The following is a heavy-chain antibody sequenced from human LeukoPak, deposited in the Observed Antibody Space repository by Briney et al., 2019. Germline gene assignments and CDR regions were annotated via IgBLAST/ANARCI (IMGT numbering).Heavy chain of an antibody. Sequence: GGSLRLSCAASGFTFSSYWMSWVRQAPGKGLEWVANIKQDGSEKYYVYSVKGRFTISRDNAKNSLYLQMNSLRAEDTAVYYCAREADTAMVKGTYYFDYWGQGTLVTVSS. CDR1: GFTFSSYW. CDR2: IKQDGSEK. J-gene: IGHJ4*02. V-gene: IGHV3-7*03. CDR3: AREADTAMVKGTYYFDY. D-gene: IGHD5-18*01.